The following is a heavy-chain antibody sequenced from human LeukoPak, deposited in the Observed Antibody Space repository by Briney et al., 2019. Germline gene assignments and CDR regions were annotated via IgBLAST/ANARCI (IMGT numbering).Heavy chain of an antibody. D-gene: IGHD4-17*01. Sequence: SETLSLTCAVSDGSFSGYYWTWIRQPPGKGLEWIGEINHSGSANYNPSLKSRVTISLDTSKSQFSLKLSSVAAADTAVYYCARGQGTVTTHWGQGTLVTVSS. CDR3: ARGQGTVTTH. CDR2: INHSGSA. CDR1: DGSFSGYY. V-gene: IGHV4-34*01. J-gene: IGHJ4*02.